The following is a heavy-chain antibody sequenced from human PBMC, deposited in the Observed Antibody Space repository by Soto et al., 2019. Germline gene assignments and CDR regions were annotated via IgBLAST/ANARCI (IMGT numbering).Heavy chain of an antibody. CDR2: MNPNSGNT. D-gene: IGHD4-17*01. CDR1: GCTFTSYD. J-gene: IGHJ4*02. V-gene: IGHV1-8*01. Sequence: ASLKVSCKTSGCTFTSYDINCVRQATGQGLEWMGWMNPNSGNTGYAQKFQGRVTMTRNTSISTAYMELSSLRSEDTAVYYCARTLYGDNVDYWGQGTLVTVSS. CDR3: ARTLYGDNVDY.